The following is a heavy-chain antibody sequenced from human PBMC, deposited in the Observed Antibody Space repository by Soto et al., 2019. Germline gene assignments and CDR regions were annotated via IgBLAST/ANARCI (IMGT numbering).Heavy chain of an antibody. D-gene: IGHD6-6*01. Sequence: SETLSLTCTVSGGSIGSSSYYWGWIRQPPGKGLEWIGSIYYSGSTYYNPSLKSRVTISVDTSKNQFSLKLSSVTAADTAVYYCESSSPHYWGQGTLVTVSS. CDR3: ESSSPHY. V-gene: IGHV4-39*01. J-gene: IGHJ4*02. CDR1: GGSIGSSSYY. CDR2: IYYSGST.